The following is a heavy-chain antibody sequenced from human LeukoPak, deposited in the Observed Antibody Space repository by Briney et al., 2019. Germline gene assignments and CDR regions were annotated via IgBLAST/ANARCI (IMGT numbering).Heavy chain of an antibody. CDR2: VYDNGYT. CDR3: ARDACSSRSCYGGEVGSFDS. V-gene: IGHV4-59*11. CDR1: GGSISGHY. Sequence: PSETLSLTCTVSGGSISGHYWNWMRQPPGKGLQWIGHVYDNGYTRYNPSLNSRVTLSVDTSLNQFSLRLKSVTAADTAVYFCARDACSSRSCYGGEVGSFDSWGQGTLVTVSS. D-gene: IGHD2-15*01. J-gene: IGHJ4*02.